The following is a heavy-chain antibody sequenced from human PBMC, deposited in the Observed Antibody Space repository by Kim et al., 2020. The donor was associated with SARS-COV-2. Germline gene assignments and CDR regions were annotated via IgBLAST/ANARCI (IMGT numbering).Heavy chain of an antibody. CDR1: GYTFTSYG. CDR3: ASDREYYDSSGFYYYYYGIDV. D-gene: IGHD3-22*01. CDR2: ISAYNGNT. V-gene: IGHV1-18*01. Sequence: ASVKVSCKASGYTFTSYGISWVRQAPGQGLEWMGWISAYNGNTNYAQKLQGRVTMTTDTSTSTAYMELRSLRSDDTAVYYCASDREYYDSSGFYYYYYGIDVWGQGSTVTVSS. J-gene: IGHJ6*02.